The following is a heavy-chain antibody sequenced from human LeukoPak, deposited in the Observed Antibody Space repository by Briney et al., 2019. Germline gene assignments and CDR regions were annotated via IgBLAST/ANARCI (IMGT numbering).Heavy chain of an antibody. CDR2: ISSSSDYI. CDR1: GFTFSTYS. Sequence: GGSLRLSCGASGFTFSTYSMNWVRQAPGKGLEWVSSISSSSDYIYYADSVKGRLTISRDNAKNSLYLQMNSLRAEDTAVYYCARERDIVVVAAAMVDYWGQGTLVTVSS. V-gene: IGHV3-21*01. J-gene: IGHJ4*02. D-gene: IGHD2-2*01. CDR3: ARERDIVVVAAAMVDY.